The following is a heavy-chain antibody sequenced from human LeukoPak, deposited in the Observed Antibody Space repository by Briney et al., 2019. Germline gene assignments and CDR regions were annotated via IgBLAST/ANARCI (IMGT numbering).Heavy chain of an antibody. J-gene: IGHJ4*02. CDR1: EFTSTIHG. CDR3: TKAQLPRHELVNFFFDY. Sequence: GGSLRLSHAASEFTSTIHGMHCVRQAPGKGLEWVAVVSYDGSGTYYADSVKGRFTISRDNSKNKLYLQMNSLRSDETAVYYCTKAQLPRHELVNFFFDYWGQGTLVTVSS. CDR2: VSYDGSGT. V-gene: IGHV3-30*18. D-gene: IGHD2-8*02.